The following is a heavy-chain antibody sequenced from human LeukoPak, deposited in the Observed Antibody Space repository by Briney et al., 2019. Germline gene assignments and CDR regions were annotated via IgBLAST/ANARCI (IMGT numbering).Heavy chain of an antibody. J-gene: IGHJ3*02. Sequence: GGSLRLSCAVSGIIFSNAWMTWVRQAPGKGLEWVSYISSSSSTIYYADSVKGRFTISRDNAKNSLYLQMNSLRAEDTAVYYCARDPHRTGTTDRPDAFDIWGQGTMVTVSS. CDR2: ISSSSSTI. D-gene: IGHD1-1*01. CDR1: GIIFSNAW. CDR3: ARDPHRTGTTDRPDAFDI. V-gene: IGHV3-48*01.